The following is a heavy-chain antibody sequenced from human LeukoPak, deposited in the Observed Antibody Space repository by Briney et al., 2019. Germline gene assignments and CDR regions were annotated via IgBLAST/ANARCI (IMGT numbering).Heavy chain of an antibody. Sequence: ASVKVSCKASGYTFTSYGISWVRQAPGQGLEWMGWIRANNGNTDYAQKLQGRVTMTTDTSTSTAYMELRSLTSDDTAVYYCARGSSTVYGYMDVWGKGTTVTVSS. V-gene: IGHV1-18*01. CDR2: IRANNGNT. J-gene: IGHJ6*04. CDR1: GYTFTSYG. D-gene: IGHD2/OR15-2a*01. CDR3: ARGSSTVYGYMDV.